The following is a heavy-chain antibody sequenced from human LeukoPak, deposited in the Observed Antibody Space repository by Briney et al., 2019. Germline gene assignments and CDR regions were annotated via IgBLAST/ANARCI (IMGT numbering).Heavy chain of an antibody. Sequence: GRSLRLSCAASGFTFSDYGMRWVRQAPGKGLEWVAVISYDGSNKYYADSVKGRFTISRDNSKNTLYLQMNSLRAEDTAVYYCARESYYYDSSGYQRSLPGDYWGQGTLVTVSS. V-gene: IGHV3-30*03. CDR3: ARESYYYDSSGYQRSLPGDY. J-gene: IGHJ4*02. CDR1: GFTFSDYG. D-gene: IGHD3-22*01. CDR2: ISYDGSNK.